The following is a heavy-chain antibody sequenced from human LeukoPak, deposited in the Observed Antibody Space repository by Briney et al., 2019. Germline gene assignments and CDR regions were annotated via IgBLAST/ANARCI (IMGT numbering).Heavy chain of an antibody. J-gene: IGHJ4*02. CDR2: IKSKTDGGTV. V-gene: IGHV3-15*01. Sequence: MTGGSLRLSCAASGFTFSNAWMKWVRQAPGKGLEWIGRIKSKTDGGTVDYAAPVKGRFTISRDDSKNTLFLHMNSLKTEDTAVYYCTTDPGDYEIYWGQGTLVTVSS. CDR3: TTDPGDYEIY. D-gene: IGHD4-17*01. CDR1: GFTFSNAW.